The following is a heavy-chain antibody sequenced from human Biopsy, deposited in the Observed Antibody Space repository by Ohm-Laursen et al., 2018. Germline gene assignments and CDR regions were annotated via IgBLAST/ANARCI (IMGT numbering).Heavy chain of an antibody. V-gene: IGHV1-2*02. CDR1: GYTFSLYH. CDR3: ARDPYCSGGNCYSPLDR. CDR2: IDPDVGRT. Sequence: GSSVKVSCKPSGYTFSLYHIHWVRQAPGQGLEWMGWIDPDVGRTIFGQNFQGRVTMTSDTSTGTAYLELTRLRSDDTAVYYCARDPYCSGGNCYSPLDRWGQGTLVTVSA. D-gene: IGHD2-15*01. J-gene: IGHJ5*02.